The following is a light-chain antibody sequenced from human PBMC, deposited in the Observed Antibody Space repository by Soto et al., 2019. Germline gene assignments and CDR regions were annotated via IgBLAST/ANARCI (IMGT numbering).Light chain of an antibody. CDR1: QSVSSN. CDR3: QQYNNRPPVT. CDR2: GAS. J-gene: IGKJ5*01. Sequence: EIVMTQSPATLSVSPGERATLSCRASQSVSSNLAWYQQKPGQAPSLLIYGASTRATGIPARFSGSGSGAEFTLTISSLQSEDYAVYYCQQYNNRPPVTFGQGTRLEIK. V-gene: IGKV3-15*01.